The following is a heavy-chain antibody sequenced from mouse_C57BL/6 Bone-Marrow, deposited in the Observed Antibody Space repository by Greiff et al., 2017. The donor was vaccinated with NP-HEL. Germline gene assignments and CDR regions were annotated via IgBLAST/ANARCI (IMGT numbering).Heavy chain of an antibody. V-gene: IGHV1-81*01. CDR1: GYTFTSYG. D-gene: IGHD1-1*01. CDR3: ARLYYYGSSSYFDY. CDR2: IYPRSGNT. J-gene: IGHJ2*01. Sequence: QVQLQQSGAELARPGASVKLSCKASGYTFTSYGISWVKQRTGQGLEWIGEIYPRSGNTYHNEKFKGKATLTADKSSSTAYMELRSLTSEDSAVYFCARLYYYGSSSYFDYWGQGTTLTVSS.